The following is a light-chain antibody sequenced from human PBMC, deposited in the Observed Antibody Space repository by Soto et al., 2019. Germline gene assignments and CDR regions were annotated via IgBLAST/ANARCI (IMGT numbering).Light chain of an antibody. CDR1: SSDVGSYNL. J-gene: IGLJ2*01. V-gene: IGLV2-23*03. CDR3: CSYAGSSTFGVV. CDR2: EGS. Sequence: QSVLTQPASVSGSPGQSITFSCTGTSSDVGSYNLVSWYQQHPGKAPKLMIYEGSKRPSGVSNRFSGSKSGNTASLTISGLQAEDEADYYCCSYAGSSTFGVVFAGGTKLTVL.